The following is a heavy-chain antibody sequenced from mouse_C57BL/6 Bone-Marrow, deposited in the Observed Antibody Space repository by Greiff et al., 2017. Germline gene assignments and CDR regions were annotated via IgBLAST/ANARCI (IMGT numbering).Heavy chain of an antibody. J-gene: IGHJ4*01. D-gene: IGHD1-1*01. V-gene: IGHV1-72*01. CDR2: IDPNSGGT. CDR1: GYTFTSYW. CDR3: ARFWGYGSSYDYAMDY. Sequence: VQLQQSGAELVKPGASVKLSCKASGYTFTSYWMHWVKQRPGRGLEWIGRIDPNSGGTKYNEKFKSKATLTVDKPSSTAYMQLSSLTSEDSAVYYCARFWGYGSSYDYAMDYWGQGTSVTVSS.